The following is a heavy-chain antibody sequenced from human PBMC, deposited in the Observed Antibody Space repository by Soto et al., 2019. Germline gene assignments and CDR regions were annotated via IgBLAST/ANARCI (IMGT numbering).Heavy chain of an antibody. Sequence: SSVQVSCKASGGTFSSYAISWVRQAPGQGLEWMGGIIPIFGTANYAQKFQGRVTITADESTSTAYMELSSLRSEATAVYYCARSPQWASNWFGHGGQGNRVTF. D-gene: IGHD2-8*01. J-gene: IGHJ5*02. CDR1: GGTFSSYA. CDR3: ARSPQWASNWFGH. CDR2: IIPIFGTA. V-gene: IGHV1-69*13.